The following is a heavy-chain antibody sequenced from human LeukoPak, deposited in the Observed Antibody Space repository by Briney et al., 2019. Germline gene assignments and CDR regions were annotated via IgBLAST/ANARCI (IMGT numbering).Heavy chain of an antibody. D-gene: IGHD6-19*01. CDR3: AKDARRTSGWYFFDY. CDR2: INSDGSST. J-gene: IGHJ4*02. V-gene: IGHV3-74*01. CDR1: GFXFSSYW. Sequence: GGSLRLSCAASGFXFSSYWMHWVRQASGKGLVWISHINSDGSSTSYADSVKGRFTISRDNAKNTLYLEMNSLRAEDTAVYFCAKDARRTSGWYFFDYWGQGTLVTVSS.